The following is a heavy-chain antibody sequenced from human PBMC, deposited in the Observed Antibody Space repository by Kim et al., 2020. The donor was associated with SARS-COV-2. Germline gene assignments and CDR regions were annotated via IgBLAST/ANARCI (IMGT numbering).Heavy chain of an antibody. Sequence: YYTDCVKGRLTITSDNSKNALDLQMNSRRAGDTAVYYCARGGVGATWGDYWGQGTLVTVSS. V-gene: IGHV3-33*01. D-gene: IGHD1-26*01. CDR3: ARGGVGATWGDY. J-gene: IGHJ4*02.